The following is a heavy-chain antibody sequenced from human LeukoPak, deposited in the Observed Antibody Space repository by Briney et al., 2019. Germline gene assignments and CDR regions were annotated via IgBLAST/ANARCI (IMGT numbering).Heavy chain of an antibody. CDR2: IRYDESHK. CDR3: VKTGSGSFGDY. CDR1: GFTFSGYD. J-gene: IGHJ4*02. Sequence: GGSLILSCAASGFTFSGYDMYWVRQAPGKGLEWVAFIRYDESHKYYVDSVKGRFTISRDNSINTMYLQMNSLRPDDTAVYYCVKTGSGSFGDYWGQGTLVTISS. V-gene: IGHV3-30*02. D-gene: IGHD2-15*01.